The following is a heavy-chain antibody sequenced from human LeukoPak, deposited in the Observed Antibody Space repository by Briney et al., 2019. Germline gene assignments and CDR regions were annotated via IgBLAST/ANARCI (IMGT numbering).Heavy chain of an antibody. D-gene: IGHD2-21*01. CDR2: IIPILGIA. Sequence: VASVKVSCKASGGTFSSYAISWVRQAPGQGLEWMGRIIPILGIANYAQKFQGRVTITADKSTSTAYMELRSLRSDDTAVYYCARAADHSSPWGQGTLVTVSS. J-gene: IGHJ5*02. CDR3: ARAADHSSP. V-gene: IGHV1-69*04. CDR1: GGTFSSYA.